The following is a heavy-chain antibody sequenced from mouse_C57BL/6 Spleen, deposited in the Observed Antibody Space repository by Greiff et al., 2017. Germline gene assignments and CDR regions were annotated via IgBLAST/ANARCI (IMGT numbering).Heavy chain of an antibody. D-gene: IGHD2-1*01. V-gene: IGHV1-15*01. Sequence: QVQLKQSGAELVRPGASVTLSCKASGYTFTDYEMHWVKQTPVHGLEWIGAIDPETGGTAYNQKFKGKAILTADKSSSTAYMELRSLTSEDSAVYYCTRRGNYERYAMDYWGQGTSVTVSS. CDR1: GYTFTDYE. CDR2: IDPETGGT. CDR3: TRRGNYERYAMDY. J-gene: IGHJ4*01.